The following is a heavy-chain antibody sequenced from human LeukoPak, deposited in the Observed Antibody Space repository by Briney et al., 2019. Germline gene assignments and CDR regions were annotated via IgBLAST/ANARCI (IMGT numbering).Heavy chain of an antibody. V-gene: IGHV3-30*18. Sequence: TGGSLRLSCAASGFTFSSYGMHWVRQAPGKGLEWVAVISYDGSNKYYADSVKGRFTISRDNYNNKLFLQMSSLRVEDTSVYYCAKDRMRRVRGAIGVDWGQGTLATVSS. D-gene: IGHD3-10*01. CDR2: ISYDGSNK. CDR1: GFTFSSYG. CDR3: AKDRMRRVRGAIGVD. J-gene: IGHJ4*02.